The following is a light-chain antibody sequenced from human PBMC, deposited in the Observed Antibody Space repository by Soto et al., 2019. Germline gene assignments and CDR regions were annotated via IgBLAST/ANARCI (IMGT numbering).Light chain of an antibody. CDR3: QQRSNWPPAT. J-gene: IGKJ1*01. CDR1: QSVSSY. V-gene: IGKV3-11*01. CDR2: DAS. Sequence: EIVLTQSPATLSLSPGERATLSCRASQSVSSYLAWYQQKPGQAPRLLIYDASNRATGIPARFSGSGSGTDFAITISILEPEDFAVYYCQQRSNWPPATFGQGAKVEIK.